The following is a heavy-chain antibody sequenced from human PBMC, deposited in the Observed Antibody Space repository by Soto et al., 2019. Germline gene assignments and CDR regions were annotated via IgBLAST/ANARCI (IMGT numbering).Heavy chain of an antibody. CDR3: ARGAAAGHYYYYGMDV. Sequence: SVKVSCKASGGTFSSYAISWVRQAPGQGLEWMGGIIPIFGTANYAQKFQGRVTITADESTSTAYMELSSLRSEDTAVYYCARGAAAGHYYYYGMDVWGQGATVTVSS. CDR1: GGTFSSYA. J-gene: IGHJ6*02. CDR2: IIPIFGTA. D-gene: IGHD6-13*01. V-gene: IGHV1-69*13.